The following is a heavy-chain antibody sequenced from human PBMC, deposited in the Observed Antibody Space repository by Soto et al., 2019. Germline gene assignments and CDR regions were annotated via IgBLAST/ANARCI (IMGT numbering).Heavy chain of an antibody. Sequence: SETLSLTCTVSGGSISSYYCSWIRQSAGKGLEWIGRIDTSGTTNYNPSLKSRVTMSVDAAKNQFSLKLSSVTAADTAVYYCARVPRGYVYYHGMDVWGKGTTVTVSS. CDR3: ARVPRGYVYYHGMDV. CDR2: IDTSGTT. CDR1: GGSISSYY. J-gene: IGHJ6*04. D-gene: IGHD3-16*01. V-gene: IGHV4-4*07.